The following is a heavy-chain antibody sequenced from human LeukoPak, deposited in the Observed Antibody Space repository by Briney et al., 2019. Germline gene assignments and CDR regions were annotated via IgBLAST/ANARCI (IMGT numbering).Heavy chain of an antibody. Sequence: PGGSLRLSCAASGFTFSSYAMSWVRQAPGKGLEWVSAISDSGGSTYYADSVKGRFTISRDNSKNTLYLQMNSLRAEDTAVYYCAKGPRYSNYVGNYYGMDAWGQGTTVTVS. J-gene: IGHJ6*02. CDR3: AKGPRYSNYVGNYYGMDA. D-gene: IGHD4-11*01. CDR1: GFTFSSYA. CDR2: ISDSGGST. V-gene: IGHV3-23*01.